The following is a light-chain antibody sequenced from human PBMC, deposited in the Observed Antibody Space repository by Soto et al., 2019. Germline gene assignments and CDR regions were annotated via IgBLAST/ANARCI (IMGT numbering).Light chain of an antibody. CDR2: GAS. Sequence: EVVMTQSPATLSVSPGERATLSCRASQSIANNLAWYQHKPGQAPRLLIFGASTRATGISVRFSGSGSGTEFTLIISSLQSEDIAVYYCQQYNNWPPYTFGQGTKGEIK. CDR3: QQYNNWPPYT. CDR1: QSIANN. J-gene: IGKJ2*01. V-gene: IGKV3-15*01.